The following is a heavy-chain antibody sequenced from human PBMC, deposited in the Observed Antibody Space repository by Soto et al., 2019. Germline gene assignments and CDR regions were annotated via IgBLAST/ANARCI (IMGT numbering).Heavy chain of an antibody. D-gene: IGHD2-15*01. Sequence: PSEILSLTCAVYGGSFSGYYWSWIRQPPGKGLEWIGEINHSGSTNYNPSLKSRVTISVDTSKNQFSLRLSSVTAADTAVYYCARGHYSYDAFDIWGQGTMVTVSS. CDR3: ARGHYSYDAFDI. CDR1: GGSFSGYY. CDR2: INHSGST. V-gene: IGHV4-34*01. J-gene: IGHJ3*02.